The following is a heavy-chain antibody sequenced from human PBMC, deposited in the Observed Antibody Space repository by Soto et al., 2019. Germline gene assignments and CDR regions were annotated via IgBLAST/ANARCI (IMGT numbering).Heavy chain of an antibody. V-gene: IGHV3-11*01. J-gene: IGHJ4*02. Sequence: QVQLVESGGGLVKPGGSLRLSCAASGFTFSDYYMSWIRQAPGKGLEWVSYISSSGSTIYYADSVKGRFTISRDNAKNSLYLQMNSLRAEDTAVYYCARVLSDDYIWGSNRLDRGYYFDYWGRGTLVTVSS. CDR3: ARVLSDDYIWGSNRLDRGYYFDY. CDR1: GFTFSDYY. CDR2: ISSSGSTI. D-gene: IGHD3-16*02.